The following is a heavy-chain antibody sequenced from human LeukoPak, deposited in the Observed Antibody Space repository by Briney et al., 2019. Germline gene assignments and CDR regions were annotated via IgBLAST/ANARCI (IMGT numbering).Heavy chain of an antibody. CDR2: YHSGRT. J-gene: IGHJ4*02. Sequence: SETXSLTCTVSGGSFTRDYWSWIRQAPGKGLEWIGYYHSGRTNYNPSLKSRVTISVDTPKKQFSLDLSSVTAADTAVYYCARRRDYYGSDPFDCWGQGSLVTVSS. D-gene: IGHD3-10*01. CDR3: ARRRDYYGSDPFDC. V-gene: IGHV4-59*08. CDR1: GGSFTRDY.